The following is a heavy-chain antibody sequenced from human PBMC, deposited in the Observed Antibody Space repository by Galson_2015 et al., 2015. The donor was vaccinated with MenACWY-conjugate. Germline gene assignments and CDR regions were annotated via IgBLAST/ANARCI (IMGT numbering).Heavy chain of an antibody. V-gene: IGHV5-51*03. Sequence: QSGAEVKKPGESLTISCKASGSTFSNYWIGWVRQMPGKGLEWMGIITPGDGNNLITPPFQGQVTISADMSINTAYLHWSSLKASDSAIYYCPGRPVGTILYWGQGTLLTVSS. D-gene: IGHD3-3*01. CDR1: GSTFSNYW. CDR3: PGRPVGTILY. J-gene: IGHJ4*02. CDR2: ITPGDGNN.